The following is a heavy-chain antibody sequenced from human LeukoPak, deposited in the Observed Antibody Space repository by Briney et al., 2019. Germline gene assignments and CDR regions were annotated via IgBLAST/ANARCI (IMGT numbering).Heavy chain of an antibody. V-gene: IGHV3-66*02. J-gene: IGHJ4*02. CDR2: IYSGGST. CDR1: GFTVSSNY. CDR3: ARETSGSYGGQWFDY. Sequence: GGSLRLSCAASGFTVSSNYMNWVRQAPGKGLEWVSVIYSGGSTYYADSVKGRFTISRDNSKNTLYLQTNSLRAEDTAVYYCARETSGSYGGQWFDYWGQGTLVTVSS. D-gene: IGHD1-26*01.